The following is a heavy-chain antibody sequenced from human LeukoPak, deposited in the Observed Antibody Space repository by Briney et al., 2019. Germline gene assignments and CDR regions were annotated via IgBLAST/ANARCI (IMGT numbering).Heavy chain of an antibody. V-gene: IGHV1-2*02. D-gene: IGHD3-10*01. Sequence: ASVKVSCKAFGYTFTSNYMHWVRQAPGQGLEWMGWINPDSGGTNYAQKFQGRVTMTRDTSINTAYMELSRLRSDDTAVYYCARESMVRGVTPRFGYWGQGTLVTVSS. CDR1: GYTFTSNY. CDR2: INPDSGGT. J-gene: IGHJ4*02. CDR3: ARESMVRGVTPRFGY.